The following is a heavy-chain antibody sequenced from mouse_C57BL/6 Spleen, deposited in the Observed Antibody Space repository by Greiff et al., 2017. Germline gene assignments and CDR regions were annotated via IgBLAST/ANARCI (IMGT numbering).Heavy chain of an antibody. CDR1: GFTFSDYG. Sequence: EVKLVESGGGLVKPGWSLKLSCAASGFTFSDYGMHWVRQAPEKGLEWVAYISSGSSTIYYADTVKGRFTISRDNAKNTRFLQMTSLRSEDTAMYYCARTSTMVTPFDYWGQGTTLTVSS. D-gene: IGHD2-2*01. V-gene: IGHV5-17*01. J-gene: IGHJ2*01. CDR2: ISSGSSTI. CDR3: ARTSTMVTPFDY.